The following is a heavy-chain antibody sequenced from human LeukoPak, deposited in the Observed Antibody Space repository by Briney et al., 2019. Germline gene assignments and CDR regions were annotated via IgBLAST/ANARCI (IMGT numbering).Heavy chain of an antibody. J-gene: IGHJ5*02. Sequence: GESLKISCKGSGYSFTSYWIGWVRQMPGKGLEWMGIIYPGDSDTTYSPSFQGQVTISADKSISTAYLQWSSLKASDTAMYYCARMHPVYGSGSYYSWFDPWGQGTLVTVSS. D-gene: IGHD3-10*01. CDR2: IYPGDSDT. CDR3: ARMHPVYGSGSYYSWFDP. V-gene: IGHV5-51*01. CDR1: GYSFTSYW.